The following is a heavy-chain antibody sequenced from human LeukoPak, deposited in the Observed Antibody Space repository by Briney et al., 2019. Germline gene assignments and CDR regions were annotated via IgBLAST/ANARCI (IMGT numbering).Heavy chain of an antibody. CDR2: VHPYTGYS. Sequence: ASVKVSCKTSGYPFTTYEINWVRQAAGQGLEWMGWVHPYTGYSDYLQKFQGRVTMNSDTSISTVYIELSNLSYNDTAGYFCARGPRNDLWGQGTLVTVSS. CDR3: ARGPRNDL. J-gene: IGHJ5*02. CDR1: GYPFTTYE. V-gene: IGHV1-8*01. D-gene: IGHD1-14*01.